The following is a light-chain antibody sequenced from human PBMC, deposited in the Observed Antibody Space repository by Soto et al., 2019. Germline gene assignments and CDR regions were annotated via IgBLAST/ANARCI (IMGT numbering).Light chain of an antibody. V-gene: IGKV1-5*01. CDR2: DVS. Sequence: DIQMTQSPSTLSASVGDRVTITCRASQNINRWLAWYQQKPGKAPKLLMYDVSSLESGVPSRFSGSGSGTEFTLTISSLQPDDFATYYCQQNKDYSWTFGQGTKVDIK. CDR1: QNINRW. CDR3: QQNKDYSWT. J-gene: IGKJ1*01.